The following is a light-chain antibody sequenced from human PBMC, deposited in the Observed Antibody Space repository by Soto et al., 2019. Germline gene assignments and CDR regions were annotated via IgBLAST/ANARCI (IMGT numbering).Light chain of an antibody. CDR1: SSNIGAGYD. J-gene: IGLJ1*01. V-gene: IGLV1-40*01. Sequence: QPVLTQPPSVSGAPGQRVTISCTGSSSNIGAGYDVHWYQQLPGTAPKLLIYGNSNRPSGVPDRFSGSKSGTSASLAITGLQAEDEADYYCQSYDSSLSASFGTGTKLTVL. CDR3: QSYDSSLSAS. CDR2: GNS.